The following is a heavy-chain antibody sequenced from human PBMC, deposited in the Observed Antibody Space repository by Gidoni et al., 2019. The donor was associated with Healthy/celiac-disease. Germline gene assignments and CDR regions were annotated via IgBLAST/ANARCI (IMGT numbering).Heavy chain of an antibody. V-gene: IGHV3-74*01. Sequence: EVQLVESGGGVVQPGGSLRLSCAASGFTFIIYWMHWVRQAPGKGLVWVSRINSDGSSTSYADSVKGRFTISRDNAKNTLYLQMNSLRAEDTAVYYCALQPFPYDFWSGFPFDPWGQGTLVTVSS. CDR2: INSDGSST. CDR3: ALQPFPYDFWSGFPFDP. J-gene: IGHJ5*02. CDR1: GFTFIIYW. D-gene: IGHD3-3*01.